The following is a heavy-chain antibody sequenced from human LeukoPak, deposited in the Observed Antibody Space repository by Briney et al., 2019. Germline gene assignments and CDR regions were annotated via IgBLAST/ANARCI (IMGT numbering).Heavy chain of an antibody. J-gene: IGHJ4*02. D-gene: IGHD3-10*01. CDR2: MNPNSGNT. CDR3: AFSYYGSGSPADFDY. Sequence: ASVKVSCKASGYTFTSYDINWVRQATGQGLEWMGWMNPNSGNTGYAQKFQGGVTMTRNTSISTAYMELSSLRSEDTAVYYCAFSYYGSGSPADFDYWGQGTLVTVSS. CDR1: GYTFTSYD. V-gene: IGHV1-8*01.